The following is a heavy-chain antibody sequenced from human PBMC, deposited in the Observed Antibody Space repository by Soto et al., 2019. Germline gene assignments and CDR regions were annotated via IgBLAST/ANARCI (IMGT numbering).Heavy chain of an antibody. Sequence: QVQLQESGPGLVKPSETLSLTCTVSGGSISSYYCSWIRQPPGKGLEWIGYIYYSGRTNYNPSLKRRVTISVDTSKNQFSLKLSSVTAADTAVYYCARTHYYDSTGGYFDYWGQGTLVTVSS. CDR2: IYYSGRT. CDR3: ARTHYYDSTGGYFDY. V-gene: IGHV4-59*01. D-gene: IGHD3-22*01. J-gene: IGHJ4*02. CDR1: GGSISSYY.